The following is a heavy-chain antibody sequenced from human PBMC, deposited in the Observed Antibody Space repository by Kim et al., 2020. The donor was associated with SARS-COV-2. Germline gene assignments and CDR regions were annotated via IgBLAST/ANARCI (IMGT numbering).Heavy chain of an antibody. Sequence: DSVKGPSTISRDNSKNTQYLQRNSLGAEDQAVYYCARSPPPPYSSSTFDYWGQGTLVTVSS. CDR3: ARSPPPPYSSSTFDY. V-gene: IGHV3-53*01. J-gene: IGHJ4*02. D-gene: IGHD6-13*01.